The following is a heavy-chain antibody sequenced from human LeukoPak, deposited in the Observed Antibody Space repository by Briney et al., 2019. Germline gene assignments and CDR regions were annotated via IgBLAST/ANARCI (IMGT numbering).Heavy chain of an antibody. CDR3: ARGVYIAAAQYGY. D-gene: IGHD6-13*01. J-gene: IGHJ4*02. V-gene: IGHV4-59*01. CDR1: GGSMSSYY. Sequence: PSETLSFTCTVSGGSMSSYYWSWIRQPPGKGLEWIGYIYYSGTTNYNPSLKSRVTISVDTSKNQFSLKLRSVTAADTAVYYCARGVYIAAAQYGYWGQGTLVTVSS. CDR2: IYYSGTT.